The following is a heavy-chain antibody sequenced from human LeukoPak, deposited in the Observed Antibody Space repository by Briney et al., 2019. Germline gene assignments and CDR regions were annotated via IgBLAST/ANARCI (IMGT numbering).Heavy chain of an antibody. V-gene: IGHV3-23*01. CDR2: ISGSGGST. Sequence: PGGSLRLSCAASGFTFSSYAMSWVRQAPGKGLEWVSAISGSGGSTYYADSVKGRFTISRDDSKNTLYLQMNSLRAEDTAVYYCAKDQGLITFGGVIVMRNAFDIWGPGTMVTVSS. CDR3: AKDQGLITFGGVIVMRNAFDI. J-gene: IGHJ3*02. D-gene: IGHD3-16*02. CDR1: GFTFSSYA.